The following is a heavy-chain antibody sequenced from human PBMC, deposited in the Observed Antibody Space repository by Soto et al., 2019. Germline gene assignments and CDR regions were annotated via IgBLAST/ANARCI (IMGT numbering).Heavy chain of an antibody. CDR1: GLTFSSYE. Sequence: PGGSLRLSCAASGLTFSSYEMNWVRQAPGKGLEWVSYISSSGSTIYYADSVKGRFTISRDNAKNSLYLQMNSLRAEDTAVYYCARASDDYYDSSGYYNYNWFDPWGQGTLVTVSS. D-gene: IGHD3-22*01. CDR2: ISSSGSTI. J-gene: IGHJ5*02. V-gene: IGHV3-48*03. CDR3: ARASDDYYDSSGYYNYNWFDP.